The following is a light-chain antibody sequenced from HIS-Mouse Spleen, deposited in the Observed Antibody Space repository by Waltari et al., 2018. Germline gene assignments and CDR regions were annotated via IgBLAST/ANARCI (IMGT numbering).Light chain of an antibody. Sequence: QSVLTQPPSVSGAQGQRVTISCTGSSSNIGAGYDVHWYQQLPGPAPKLLIYGNSNRPSGVPDRFSGSKSGTSASLAITGLQAEDEADYYCQSYDSSLSGLWVFGGGTKLTVL. CDR2: GNS. V-gene: IGLV1-40*01. CDR3: QSYDSSLSGLWV. J-gene: IGLJ3*02. CDR1: SSNIGAGYD.